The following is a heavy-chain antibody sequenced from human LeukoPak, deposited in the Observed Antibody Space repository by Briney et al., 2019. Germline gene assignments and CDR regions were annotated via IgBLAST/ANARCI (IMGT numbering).Heavy chain of an antibody. CDR2: ISTYNGNT. J-gene: IGHJ4*02. V-gene: IGHV1-18*01. CDR3: AIFQGTYGDNDNDF. Sequence: ASVKVSCKASGYTFTNHGISWVRQAPGQGLEWMGWISTYNGNTNYAQKLQGRVTMTTDTSTSTAYMELRSLISEDTAVYFCAIFQGTYGDNDNDFWGQGALVTVSS. D-gene: IGHD4-17*01. CDR1: GYTFTNHG.